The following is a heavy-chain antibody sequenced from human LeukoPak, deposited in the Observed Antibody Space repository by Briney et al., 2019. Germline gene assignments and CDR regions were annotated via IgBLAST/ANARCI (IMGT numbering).Heavy chain of an antibody. CDR1: GFTVSSNY. D-gene: IGHD3-9*01. J-gene: IGHJ4*02. Sequence: PGGSLRLSCAASGFTVSSNYMSWVRQAPGKGLEWVSVIYSGGSTYYADSVKGRFTISRDNSKNTLYLQMNSLRAEDTAVYYCARTVRYFDWSPHYFDYWGQGTLVTVSS. CDR3: ARTVRYFDWSPHYFDY. CDR2: IYSGGST. V-gene: IGHV3-53*01.